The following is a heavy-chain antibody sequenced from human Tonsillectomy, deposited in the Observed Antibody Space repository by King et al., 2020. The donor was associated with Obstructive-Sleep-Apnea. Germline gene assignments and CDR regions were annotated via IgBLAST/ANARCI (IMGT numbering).Heavy chain of an antibody. D-gene: IGHD3-22*01. CDR3: ARGDYDSSGYYAY. V-gene: IGHV1-8*01. Sequence: QLVQSGAEVKKPGASVKVSCKASGYTFTSYDINWVRQATGQGLEWMGWINPNSGNTGYVQKFQGKGTMTRNTPLSTAYMGRGSLISADTAVYYCARGDYDSSGYYAYWGQGTLVTVSS. CDR1: GYTFTSYD. J-gene: IGHJ4*02. CDR2: INPNSGNT.